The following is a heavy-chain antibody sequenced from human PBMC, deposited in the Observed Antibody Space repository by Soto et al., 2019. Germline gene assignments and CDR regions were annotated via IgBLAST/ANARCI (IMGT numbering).Heavy chain of an antibody. V-gene: IGHV3-21*06. J-gene: IGHJ4*02. CDR3: ARESEDLTSNFDY. CDR2: ISSTTNYI. CDR1: GFTVSSTY. Sequence: GGSLRLSCAASGFTVSSTYLTWVRQAPGKGLEWVSSISSTTNYIYYGDSMKGRFTISRDNGKNSLYLEIHSLRAEDTAVYYCARESEDLTSNFDYWGQGTLVTVSS.